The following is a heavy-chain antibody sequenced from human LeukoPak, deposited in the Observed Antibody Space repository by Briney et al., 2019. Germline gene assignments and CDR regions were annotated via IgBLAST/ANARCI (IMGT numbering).Heavy chain of an antibody. CDR2: INAYNGNT. V-gene: IGHV1-18*01. Sequence: ASVKVSCEASGYTFNTFGVTWVRQAPGQGLEWMGWINAYNGNTHYEQKFQGIVTMTTDTSTNTAYMELRSLRSDDTAVYYCARGRPYGAIFDYWGQGTLVTVSS. CDR3: ARGRPYGAIFDY. CDR1: GYTFNTFG. J-gene: IGHJ4*02. D-gene: IGHD4-17*01.